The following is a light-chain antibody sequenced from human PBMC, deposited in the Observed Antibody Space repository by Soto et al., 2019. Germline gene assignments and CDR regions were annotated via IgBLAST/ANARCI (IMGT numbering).Light chain of an antibody. Sequence: QSALTQPASVSGSPGQSTTISCTGTSSDVGGYNYVSWYQQHPGRAPKLMIYDVTNRPSGVSNRFSGSKSGNTASLTISGLQAEDEADYYCGSYTSSSTLYVFGTGTKLTVL. CDR3: GSYTSSSTLYV. V-gene: IGLV2-14*01. CDR2: DVT. J-gene: IGLJ1*01. CDR1: SSDVGGYNY.